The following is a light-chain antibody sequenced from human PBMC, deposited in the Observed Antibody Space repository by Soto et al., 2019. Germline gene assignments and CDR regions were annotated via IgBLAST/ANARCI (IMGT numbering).Light chain of an antibody. Sequence: AIQMTQSPSSLSASVGDRVTMTCRASQGIRNDLGWYQKKPGKAPKLLIYAASSLQSGVPLRFSGSGSGTDFTLTISSLQPEDFATYYCQQYYSYPYTFGQGTKLEIK. V-gene: IGKV1-6*01. CDR2: AAS. CDR3: QQYYSYPYT. CDR1: QGIRND. J-gene: IGKJ2*01.